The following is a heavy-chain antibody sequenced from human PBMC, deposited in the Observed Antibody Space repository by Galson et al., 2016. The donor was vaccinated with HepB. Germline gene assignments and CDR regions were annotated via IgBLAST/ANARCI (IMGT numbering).Heavy chain of an antibody. CDR1: GFSFSYYS. Sequence: SLRLSCAASGFSFSYYSMNWVRQAPGKGLEWVSYFSSGTGTIHYADSVKGRFTVSRDNAKNSVYLQMNSLRDEDTAVYYCAREAGYNWNYGGSELDYWGQGTLVTVSS. J-gene: IGHJ4*02. CDR2: FSSGTGTI. V-gene: IGHV3-48*02. D-gene: IGHD1-7*01. CDR3: AREAGYNWNYGGSELDY.